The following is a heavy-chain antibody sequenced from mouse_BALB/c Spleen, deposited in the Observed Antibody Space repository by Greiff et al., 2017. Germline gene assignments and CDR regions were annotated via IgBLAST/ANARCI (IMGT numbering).Heavy chain of an antibody. CDR3: AVYDYGYFDV. D-gene: IGHD2-3*01. V-gene: IGHV3-2*02. J-gene: IGHJ1*01. CDR2: ISYSGST. CDR1: GYSITSDYA. Sequence: EVKLEESGPGLVKPSQSLSLTCTVTGYSITSDYAWNWIRQFPGNKLEWMGYISYSGSTSYNPSLKSRISITRDTSKNQFFLQLNSVTTEDTATYYCAVYDYGYFDVWGAGTTVTVSS.